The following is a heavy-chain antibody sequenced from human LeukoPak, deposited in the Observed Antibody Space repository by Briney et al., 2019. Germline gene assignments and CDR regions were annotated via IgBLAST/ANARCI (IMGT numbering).Heavy chain of an antibody. D-gene: IGHD6-19*01. V-gene: IGHV4-30-4*01. CDR3: ARARSGSSQIDY. CDR2: IYNSGSA. J-gene: IGHJ4*02. Sequence: SETLSLTCTVSGGSISSGDYYWSWIRQPPGKGLEWIGYIYNSGSAYYNPSLKSRVTISVDTSKNQFSLNLTSVTAADTAVYYCARARSGSSQIDYWGQGTLVTVSS. CDR1: GGSISSGDYY.